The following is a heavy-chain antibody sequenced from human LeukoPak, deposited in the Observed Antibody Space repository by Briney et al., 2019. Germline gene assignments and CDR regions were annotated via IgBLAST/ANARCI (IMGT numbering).Heavy chain of an antibody. CDR1: GFTFSSYW. CDR2: IKQDGSEK. D-gene: IGHD6-19*01. Sequence: GGSLRLSCAASGFTFSSYWMSWVRQAPGKGLEWVANIKQDGSEKYYVDSVKGRFTISRDNAKNSLYLQMNSLRAEDTAVYYCARESVAGTYYYYYYMDVWGKGTTVTVSS. CDR3: ARESVAGTYYYYYYMDV. J-gene: IGHJ6*03. V-gene: IGHV3-7*01.